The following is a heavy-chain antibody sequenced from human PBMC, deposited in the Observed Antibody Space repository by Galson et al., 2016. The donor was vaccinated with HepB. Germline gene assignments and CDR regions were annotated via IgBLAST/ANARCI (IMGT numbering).Heavy chain of an antibody. CDR1: GYTFVSYG. J-gene: IGHJ4*02. V-gene: IGHV1-18*01. D-gene: IGHD1-26*01. CDR3: ARAIVGATKFRVYFDY. Sequence: SVKVSCKASGYTFVSYGFTWVRQAPGQGLEWLGWINGYNSDSIYAQKLQDRLTMTTDTSTSTAYMELRRLRSDDTAVYYCARAIVGATKFRVYFDYWGQGTLVTVSS. CDR2: INGYNSDS.